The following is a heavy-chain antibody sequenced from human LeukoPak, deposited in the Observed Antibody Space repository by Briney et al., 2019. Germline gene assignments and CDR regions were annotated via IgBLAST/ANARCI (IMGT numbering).Heavy chain of an antibody. Sequence: GGSLRLSCAASGFTFSDYYMSWIRQAPGKGLEWVSYISSSGSTIYYADSVKGRVTISRDNAKNSLYLQMNSLRAEDTAVYYCARVDYSGYYYYMDVWGRGTTVTVSS. D-gene: IGHD4-11*01. V-gene: IGHV3-11*01. CDR2: ISSSGSTI. J-gene: IGHJ6*03. CDR1: GFTFSDYY. CDR3: ARVDYSGYYYYMDV.